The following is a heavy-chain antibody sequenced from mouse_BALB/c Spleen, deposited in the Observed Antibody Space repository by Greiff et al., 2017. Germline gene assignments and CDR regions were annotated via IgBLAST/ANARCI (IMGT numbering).Heavy chain of an antibody. Sequence: QVQLQQSGAELAKPGASVKMSCKASGNTFTSYWMHWVKQRPGQGLEWIGYINPSTGYTEYNQKFKDKATLTADKSSSTAYMQLSSLTSEDSAVYYCARDDYARAMDYWGQGTSVTVSS. CDR1: GNTFTSYW. CDR3: ARDDYARAMDY. D-gene: IGHD2-4*01. CDR2: INPSTGYT. V-gene: IGHV1-7*01. J-gene: IGHJ4*01.